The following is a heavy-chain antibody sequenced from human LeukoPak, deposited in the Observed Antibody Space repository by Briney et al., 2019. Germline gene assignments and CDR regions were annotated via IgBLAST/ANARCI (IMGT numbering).Heavy chain of an antibody. CDR3: ARGGTVTTGDFDY. J-gene: IGHJ4*02. Sequence: PGVSLRLSCAASGFIFSDHYMDWVRQAPGKGLEWVGRIRNKAKSYTTEYAASVKGRFTISRDDSKNSLYLQMNSLKTDDTAVYYGARGGTVTTGDFDYWGQGTLVTASS. CDR1: GFIFSDHY. CDR2: IRNKAKSYTT. V-gene: IGHV3-72*01. D-gene: IGHD4-17*01.